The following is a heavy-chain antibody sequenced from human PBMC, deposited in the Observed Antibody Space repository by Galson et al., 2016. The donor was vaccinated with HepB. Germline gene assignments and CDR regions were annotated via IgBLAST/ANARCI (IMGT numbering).Heavy chain of an antibody. CDR3: ANRPRGYSGGWCDY. CDR2: LTGNSAST. D-gene: IGHD1-26*01. Sequence: SLRLSCAASGFTLNTYAMFWVRQAPGKGLEWVSTLTGNSASTSYADSGRGRFNVSRDDSTNTLYLQMNNLTAEDTALYYCANRPRGYSGGWCDYWGQGTLVTVSS. V-gene: IGHV3-23*01. J-gene: IGHJ4*02. CDR1: GFTLNTYA.